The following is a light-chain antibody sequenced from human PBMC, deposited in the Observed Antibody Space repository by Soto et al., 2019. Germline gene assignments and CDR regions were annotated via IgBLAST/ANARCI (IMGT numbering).Light chain of an antibody. CDR2: QTS. J-gene: IGKJ5*01. CDR1: QYINTR. V-gene: IGKV3-11*01. CDR3: QHRMNWPLT. Sequence: EIVLTQSPATLSSFPGDRVTLSCRASQYINTRLAWYQHRPGQAPRLLIYQTSIRAAGIPDKFSGSGSGTDFTLTISGLEPEDFAVYYCQHRMNWPLTFGQGTRLEIK.